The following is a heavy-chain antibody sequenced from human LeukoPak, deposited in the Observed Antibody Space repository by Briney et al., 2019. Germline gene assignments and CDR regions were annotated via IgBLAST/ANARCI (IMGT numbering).Heavy chain of an antibody. V-gene: IGHV3-66*01. Sequence: PGGSLRLSCAASGFTVSSNYMSWVRQAPGKGLEWVSVIYSGGSTYYADSVKGRFTISRDNSKNTLYLQMNSLRAEDTAVYYCAGSSSWPDRDYWGQGTLVTVSS. J-gene: IGHJ4*02. D-gene: IGHD6-13*01. CDR3: AGSSSWPDRDY. CDR1: GFTVSSNY. CDR2: IYSGGST.